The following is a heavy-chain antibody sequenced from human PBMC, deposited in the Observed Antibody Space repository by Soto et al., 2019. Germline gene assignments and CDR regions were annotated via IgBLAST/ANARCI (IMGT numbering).Heavy chain of an antibody. Sequence: SETLSLTCSVSGDSVSSGDYYWSWIRQPPGKGLEWIGHVYFSGSTNYIPSLKSRLTMSVDTAKNQFSLKLNSVTAADTAVYYCARIPVDTYMIYWSDHWGQGTQVTVSS. CDR1: GDSVSSGDYY. CDR3: ARIPVDTYMIYWSDH. V-gene: IGHV4-61*08. D-gene: IGHD3-16*01. J-gene: IGHJ5*02. CDR2: VYFSGST.